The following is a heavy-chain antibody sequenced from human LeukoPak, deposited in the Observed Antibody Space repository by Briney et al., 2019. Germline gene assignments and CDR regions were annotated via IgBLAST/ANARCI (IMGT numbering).Heavy chain of an antibody. D-gene: IGHD6-6*01. CDR2: ISSGNSYI. J-gene: IGHJ4*02. V-gene: IGHV3-21*01. Sequence: PGGSLRLSCAPSGFTFSKFAMNWVRQAPGKGLEWVSSISSGNSYIYYADSVRGRFTISRDNAKNSLYLQINSLRAEDTAVYYCASGARPIEYWGQGTLVTVAS. CDR1: GFTFSKFA. CDR3: ASGARPIEY.